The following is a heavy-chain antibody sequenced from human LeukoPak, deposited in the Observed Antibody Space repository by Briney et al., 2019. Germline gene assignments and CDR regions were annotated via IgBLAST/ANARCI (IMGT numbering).Heavy chain of an antibody. V-gene: IGHV4-31*03. CDR1: GGSISSGGYY. CDR2: IYYSGST. CDR3: ARVVVVPAKFDY. J-gene: IGHJ4*02. D-gene: IGHD2-2*01. Sequence: PSETLSLTCTVSGGSISSGGYYWSWIRQHPGKGLEWIGYIYYSGSTYYNPSLKSRVTISVDTSKNQFSLKLSSVTAADTAVYYCARVVVVPAKFDYWGQGTLVTVSS.